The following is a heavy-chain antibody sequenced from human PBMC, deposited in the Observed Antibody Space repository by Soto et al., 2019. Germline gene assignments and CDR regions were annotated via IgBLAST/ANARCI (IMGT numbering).Heavy chain of an antibody. Sequence: PWGSLRLSCAASGFTFSSYAMHWVRQAPGKGLEWVSSISSSGDTIHYADSVKGRFTISRDNAKNSLYLQMSSLRVEDTAVYYCARDSPVLMVLSGSSFHYYGMDVWGQGTTVTVSS. V-gene: IGHV3-48*03. J-gene: IGHJ6*02. CDR3: ARDSPVLMVLSGSSFHYYGMDV. CDR2: ISSSGDTI. CDR1: GFTFSSYA. D-gene: IGHD2-8*01.